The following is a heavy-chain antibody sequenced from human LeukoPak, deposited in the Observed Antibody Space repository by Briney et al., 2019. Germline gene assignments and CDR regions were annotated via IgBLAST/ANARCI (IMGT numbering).Heavy chain of an antibody. V-gene: IGHV1-46*01. D-gene: IGHD2-21*02. CDR3: ARDLVVTAIPLDYYYYYGMDV. J-gene: IGHJ6*02. CDR2: INPSGGST. Sequence: ASVKVSCKASGYTFTSYYLHWVRQAPGQGLEWMGIINPSGGSTSYAQKFQGRVTMTRDTSTGTVYMELSSLRSEDTAVYYCARDLVVTAIPLDYYYYYGMDVWGQGTTVTVSS. CDR1: GYTFTSYY.